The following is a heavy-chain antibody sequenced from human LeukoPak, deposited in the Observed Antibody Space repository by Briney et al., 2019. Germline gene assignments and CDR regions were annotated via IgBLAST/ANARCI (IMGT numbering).Heavy chain of an antibody. CDR2: IYHSGST. V-gene: IGHV4-38-2*01. Sequence: SETLPLTCAVSGYYLSSGFYWGWIRQPPGKGLEWIGIIYHSGSTYYTPSLKSRVTISVDTSKNQFSLKLSSVTAADTAVYYCARRAPSPYYMDVWGKGTTVTVSS. D-gene: IGHD6-6*01. CDR3: ARRAPSPYYMDV. J-gene: IGHJ6*03. CDR1: GYYLSSGFY.